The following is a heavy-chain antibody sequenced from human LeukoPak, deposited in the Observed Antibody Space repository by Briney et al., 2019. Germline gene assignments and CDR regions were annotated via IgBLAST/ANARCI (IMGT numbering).Heavy chain of an antibody. CDR1: GGSISSGGYN. J-gene: IGHJ5*02. CDR3: ARLIVVVPAAIYWFDP. CDR2: IYYSGST. D-gene: IGHD2-2*01. V-gene: IGHV4-31*03. Sequence: SETLSLTCTVSGGSISSGGYNGSGIRKHPGKGLEGIGYIYYSGSTYYNPSLKSRVTISVDTSKNQFSLKLSSVTAADTAAYYCARLIVVVPAAIYWFDPWGQGTLVTVSS.